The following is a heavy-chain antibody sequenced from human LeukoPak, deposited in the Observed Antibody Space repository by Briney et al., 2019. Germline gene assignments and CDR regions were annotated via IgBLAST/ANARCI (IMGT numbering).Heavy chain of an antibody. CDR2: IYYGGST. V-gene: IGHV4-30-4*08. Sequence: SQTLSLTCNVSGGSISSGDYYWSWIRQPPGTGLEWIGHIYYGGSTYYNPSLKSRVTISVDTSKNQFSLKLSSVTAADTAVYYCAREDDSSGLLDYWGQGTLVTVSS. CDR3: AREDDSSGLLDY. CDR1: GGSISSGDYY. J-gene: IGHJ4*02. D-gene: IGHD3-22*01.